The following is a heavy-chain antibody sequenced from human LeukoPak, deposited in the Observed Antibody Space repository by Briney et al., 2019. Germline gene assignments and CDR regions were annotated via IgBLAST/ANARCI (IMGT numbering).Heavy chain of an antibody. D-gene: IGHD3-22*01. CDR3: ARLQKNYYDSSGYHNWFDP. CDR1: GGSISSSSYY. CDR2: IYYSGST. Sequence: SETLSLTCTVSGGSISSSSYYWGWIRQPPGKGLEWIGSIYYSGSTYYNPSLKIRVTISVDTSKNQFSLKLSSVTAADTAVYYCARLQKNYYDSSGYHNWFDPWGQGTLVTVSS. J-gene: IGHJ5*02. V-gene: IGHV4-39*01.